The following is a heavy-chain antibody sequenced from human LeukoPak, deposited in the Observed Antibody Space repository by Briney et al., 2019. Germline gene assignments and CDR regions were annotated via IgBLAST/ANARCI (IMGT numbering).Heavy chain of an antibody. Sequence: GESLKISCEGSGYSFTSYWIGWVGQMPGKGLEWMGIIYPGDSGTRYSPSFQGQVTISADKFISTAYLQWSSLKASDTSMYYCARRDGNSFFDYWGQGTLVTVSS. J-gene: IGHJ4*02. CDR2: IYPGDSGT. D-gene: IGHD2/OR15-2a*01. V-gene: IGHV5-51*01. CDR3: ARRDGNSFFDY. CDR1: GYSFTSYW.